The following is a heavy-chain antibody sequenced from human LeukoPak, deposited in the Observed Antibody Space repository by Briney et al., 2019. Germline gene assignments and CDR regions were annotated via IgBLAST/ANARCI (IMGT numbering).Heavy chain of an antibody. Sequence: ASVKVSCKASGGTFSSYAISWVRQAPGQGLEWMGGIIPIFGTANYAQKFQGRVTITADKSTSTAYMELSSLRSEDTAVYYCARDPGVGGAVENWFGPWGQGTLVTVSS. CDR1: GGTFSSYA. CDR2: IIPIFGTA. J-gene: IGHJ5*02. D-gene: IGHD6-19*01. V-gene: IGHV1-69*06. CDR3: ARDPGVGGAVENWFGP.